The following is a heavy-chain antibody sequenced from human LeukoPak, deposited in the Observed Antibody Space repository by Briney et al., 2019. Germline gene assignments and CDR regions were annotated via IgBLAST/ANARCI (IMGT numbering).Heavy chain of an antibody. CDR2: IIPIFGTA. CDR3: ARDASLTGTDAFDI. V-gene: IGHV1-69*01. CDR1: GGTFSSYA. D-gene: IGHD1-20*01. J-gene: IGHJ3*02. Sequence: SVKVSCKASGGTFSSYAISWVRQAPGQGLEWIGGIIPIFGTANYAQKFQGRVTITADESTSTAYMELSSLRSDDTAVYYCARDASLTGTDAFDIWGQGTMVTVSS.